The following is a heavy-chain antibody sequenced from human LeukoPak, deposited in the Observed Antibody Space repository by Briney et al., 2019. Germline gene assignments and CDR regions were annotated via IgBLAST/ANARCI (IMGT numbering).Heavy chain of an antibody. Sequence: ASVKVSCKASGFTFTGSAVQWVRQAPGQGLEWMGWISPNSGGTNYAQKFQGRVTMTSDTSINTGYMELSSLKSDDTAVYYCVRKSAARRTSEFDYWGQGSLVTVSS. CDR2: ISPNSGGT. CDR1: GFTFTGSA. D-gene: IGHD6-6*01. V-gene: IGHV1-2*02. CDR3: VRKSAARRTSEFDY. J-gene: IGHJ4*02.